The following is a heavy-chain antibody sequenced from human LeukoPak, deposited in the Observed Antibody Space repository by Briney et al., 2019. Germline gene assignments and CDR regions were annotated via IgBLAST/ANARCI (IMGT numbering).Heavy chain of an antibody. D-gene: IGHD5-18*01. Sequence: GGSLRLSCAASGFTVSSSYMSWVRQAPGKGLEWVSVIYSGGSTYYADSVKGRFTLSRDNSKNTLYLQMNSLGAEDTGVYYCARDLGYGQTDYWGQGTLVTVSS. CDR2: IYSGGST. J-gene: IGHJ4*02. CDR1: GFTVSSSY. V-gene: IGHV3-53*01. CDR3: ARDLGYGQTDY.